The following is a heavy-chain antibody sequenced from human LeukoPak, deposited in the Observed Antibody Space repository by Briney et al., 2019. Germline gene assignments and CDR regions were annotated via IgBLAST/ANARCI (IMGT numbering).Heavy chain of an antibody. CDR3: AREDGSGST. CDR1: GGSISSYY. Sequence: SETLSLTCTVSGGSISSYYWSWIRQPPGKGLEWIGYIYYSGSTNYNPSLKSRVTISVDTSKDQFSLKLSSVTAADTAVYYCAREDGSGSTWGQGTLVTVSS. CDR2: IYYSGST. J-gene: IGHJ5*02. D-gene: IGHD3-10*01. V-gene: IGHV4-59*01.